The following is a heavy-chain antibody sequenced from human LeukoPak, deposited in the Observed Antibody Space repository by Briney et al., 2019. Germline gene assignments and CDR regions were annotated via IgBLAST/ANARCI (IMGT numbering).Heavy chain of an antibody. CDR3: ASGFGVGATEGAFDI. CDR2: IYSGGST. Sequence: GGSLRLSCAASGFTVSSNYMSWVRQAPGKGLEWVSVIYSGGSTYYADSVKGRFTISRDNSKNTLYLQMNSLRAEDTAVYYCASGFGVGATEGAFDIWGQGTMVTVSS. J-gene: IGHJ3*02. V-gene: IGHV3-53*01. D-gene: IGHD1-26*01. CDR1: GFTVSSNY.